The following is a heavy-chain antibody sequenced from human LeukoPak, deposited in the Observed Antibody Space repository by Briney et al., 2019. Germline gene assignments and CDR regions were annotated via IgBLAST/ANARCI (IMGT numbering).Heavy chain of an antibody. CDR2: ISSSSGNT. CDR1: GFTFSSYG. D-gene: IGHD3-10*01. J-gene: IGHJ4*02. CDR3: AREHPHFGELWNDY. V-gene: IGHV1-18*01. Sequence: ASVKVSCKASGFTFSSYGISWVRQAPGQGLEWMGWISSSSGNTNYAQKVQGRVTMTTDKSTSTAYMELRSLRSDDTAVYYCAREHPHFGELWNDYWGQGTPVTVSS.